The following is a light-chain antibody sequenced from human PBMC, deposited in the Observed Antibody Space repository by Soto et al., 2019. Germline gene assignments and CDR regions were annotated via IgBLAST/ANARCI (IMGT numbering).Light chain of an antibody. CDR3: QQYNNWPRA. V-gene: IGKV3-15*01. Sequence: EIPMTQSPATLSVAPSERAALSCKANQNGNIDLAWYQQKPGQAPRLLIYGASTRATGIPARFSGSGSGTEFTLTISSLQSEDFAVYYCQQYNNWPRAFGQGTKVDIK. J-gene: IGKJ1*01. CDR2: GAS. CDR1: QNGNID.